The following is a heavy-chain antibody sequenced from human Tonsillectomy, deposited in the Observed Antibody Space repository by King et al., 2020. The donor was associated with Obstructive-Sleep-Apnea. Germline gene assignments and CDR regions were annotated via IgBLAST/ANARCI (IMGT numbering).Heavy chain of an antibody. D-gene: IGHD3-16*01. CDR2: FDPSDSYT. V-gene: IGHV5-10-1*01. Sequence: QLVQSGAEVKKPGESLRISCKGSGYSFTSYWISWVRQMPGKGLEWMGRFDPSDSYTNYSPSFQGHVTISADKSISTAYLQWSSLKASETAMYYCAGXGVXXXAPEXDXWGQGTLVTVSS. J-gene: IGHJ4*02. CDR1: GYSFTSYW. CDR3: AGXGVXXXAPEXDX.